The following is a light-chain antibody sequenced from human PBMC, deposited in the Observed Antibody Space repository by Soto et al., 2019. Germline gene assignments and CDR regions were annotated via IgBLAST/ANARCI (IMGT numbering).Light chain of an antibody. CDR2: GAS. V-gene: IGKV3-15*01. Sequence: EIVMTQSPATLSVSPGERAMFSCRASQSVSNNLAWYQQKPGQAPRLLIYGASTRATGIPARFSASGSGTEFTLAISSLQSEDFAVYYCQQYNIWPPLTFGGGTKVEIE. J-gene: IGKJ4*01. CDR1: QSVSNN. CDR3: QQYNIWPPLT.